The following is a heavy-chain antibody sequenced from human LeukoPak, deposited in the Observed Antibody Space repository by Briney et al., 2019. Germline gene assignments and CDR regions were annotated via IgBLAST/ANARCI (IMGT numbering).Heavy chain of an antibody. CDR3: ARASYYYYYMDV. Sequence: ASVKVSYKASGYTFTSYGISWVRQAPGQGLEWMGWISAYNGNTNYAQKLQGRVTMTTDTSTSTAYMELRSLRSDDTAVYYCARASYYYYYMDVWGKGTTVTVSS. V-gene: IGHV1-18*01. J-gene: IGHJ6*03. CDR1: GYTFTSYG. CDR2: ISAYNGNT.